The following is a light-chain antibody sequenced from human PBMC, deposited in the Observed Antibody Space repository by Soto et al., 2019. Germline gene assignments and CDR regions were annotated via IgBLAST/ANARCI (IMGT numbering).Light chain of an antibody. CDR2: AAS. CDR3: QKYNSALRT. V-gene: IGKV1-27*01. CDR1: QGISNY. J-gene: IGKJ1*01. Sequence: DIQMTQSPSSLSASVGDRVTITCRASQGISNYLAWYQQKPGKVPKLLIYAASTLQSGVPSRFSGSGSGTDFNLTISSLQPEDGATYYCQKYNSALRTFGQGTKVEIK.